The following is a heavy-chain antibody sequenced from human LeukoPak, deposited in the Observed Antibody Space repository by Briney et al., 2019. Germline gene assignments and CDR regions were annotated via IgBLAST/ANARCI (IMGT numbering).Heavy chain of an antibody. CDR3: AKDTAAYDSSAYYNPYIDY. D-gene: IGHD3-22*01. CDR1: GFTFSSYG. V-gene: IGHV3-30*02. CDR2: IWFDGSNR. Sequence: GGSLRLSCAASGFTFSSYGMHWVRQAPGKGLEWVAFIWFDGSNRYSADSVKGRFTIPRDNSKNTLFLQMNSLRPDDTAVFYCAKDTAAYDSSAYYNPYIDYWGQGTLVTVSS. J-gene: IGHJ4*02.